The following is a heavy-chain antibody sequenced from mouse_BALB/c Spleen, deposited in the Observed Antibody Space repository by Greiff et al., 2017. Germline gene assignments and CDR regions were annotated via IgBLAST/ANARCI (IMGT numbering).Heavy chain of an antibody. Sequence: EVKLMESGGGLVQPGGSLKLSCAASGFTFSSYTMSWVRQTPEKRLEWVAYISNGGGSTYYPDTVKGRFTISRDNAKNTLYLQMSSLKSEDTAMYYCARPYYYGSSYVYYWGQGTSVTVSS. J-gene: IGHJ4*01. CDR2: ISNGGGST. V-gene: IGHV5-12-2*01. D-gene: IGHD1-1*01. CDR3: ARPYYYGSSYVYY. CDR1: GFTFSSYT.